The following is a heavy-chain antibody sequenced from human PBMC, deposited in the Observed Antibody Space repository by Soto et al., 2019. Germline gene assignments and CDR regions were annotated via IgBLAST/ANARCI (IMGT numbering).Heavy chain of an antibody. CDR1: GGSISSYY. D-gene: IGHD2-15*01. V-gene: IGHV4-30-4*01. J-gene: IGHJ6*02. CDR2: IYYSGST. Sequence: SETLSLTCTVPGGSISSYYWSWIRQPPGKGLEWIGHIYYSGSTYYNPSLKSRVTISVDTSKNQFSLKLSSVTAADTAVYYCARDDRYCSGGSCTVYYGMDVWGQGTTVTVSS. CDR3: ARDDRYCSGGSCTVYYGMDV.